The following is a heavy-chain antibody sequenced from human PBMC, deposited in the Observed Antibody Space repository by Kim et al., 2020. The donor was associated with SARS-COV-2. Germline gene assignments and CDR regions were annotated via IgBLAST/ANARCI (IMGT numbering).Heavy chain of an antibody. V-gene: IGHV3-53*04. Sequence: GGSLRLSCAASGFTVSSNYMSWVRQAPGKGLEWVSVIYSGGSTYYADSVKGRFTISRHNSKNTLYLQMNSLRAEDTAVYYCARDKGAVAGYYYYYGMDVWGQGTTVTVSS. CDR2: IYSGGST. CDR3: ARDKGAVAGYYYYYGMDV. J-gene: IGHJ6*02. CDR1: GFTVSSNY. D-gene: IGHD6-19*01.